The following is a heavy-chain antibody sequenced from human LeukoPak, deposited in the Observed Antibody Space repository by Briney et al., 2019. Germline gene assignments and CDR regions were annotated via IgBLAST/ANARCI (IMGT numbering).Heavy chain of an antibody. CDR2: IYPGDSDT. V-gene: IGHV5-51*01. D-gene: IGHD3-10*01. Sequence: GESLKISCKGSGYTFTNYWIGWVRQMPGKGLEWMGIIYPGDSDTRYSPSFQGQVTISADKSITTAYLQWSRLKASDTAMYYCARHGFPGGSGRSHWFDPWGQGTLVTVSS. CDR3: ARHGFPGGSGRSHWFDP. J-gene: IGHJ5*02. CDR1: GYTFTNYW.